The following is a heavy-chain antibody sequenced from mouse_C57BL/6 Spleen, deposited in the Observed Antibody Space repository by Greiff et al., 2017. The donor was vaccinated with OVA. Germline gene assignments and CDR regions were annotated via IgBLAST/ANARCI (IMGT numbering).Heavy chain of an antibody. Sequence: EVQLQQSGPELVKPGASVKISCKASGYTFTDYYMNWVKQSHGKSLEWIGDINPNNGGTSYNQKFKGKATLTVDKSSSTAYMELRSLTSEDSAVYYCARDYDYDGRLYYAMDDWGQGTSGTVSS. D-gene: IGHD2-4*01. J-gene: IGHJ4*01. V-gene: IGHV1-26*01. CDR2: INPNNGGT. CDR1: GYTFTDYY. CDR3: ARDYDYDGRLYYAMDD.